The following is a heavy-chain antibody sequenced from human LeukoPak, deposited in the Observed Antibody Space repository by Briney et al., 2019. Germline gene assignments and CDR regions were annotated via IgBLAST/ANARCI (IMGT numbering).Heavy chain of an antibody. J-gene: IGHJ4*02. CDR1: GGSISSGGYY. D-gene: IGHD3-3*01. CDR2: IYYSGST. CDR3: ARAQYDFWSGYYLDY. V-gene: IGHV4-31*03. Sequence: TSQTLSLTCTVSGGSISSGGYYWSWIRQHPGKGLEWIGYIYYSGSTYYNPSLKSRATISVDTSKNQFSLKLSSVTAADTAVYYCARAQYDFWSGYYLDYWGQGTLVAVSS.